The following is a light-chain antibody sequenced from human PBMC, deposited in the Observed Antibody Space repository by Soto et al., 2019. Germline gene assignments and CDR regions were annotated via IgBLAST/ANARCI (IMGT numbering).Light chain of an antibody. CDR2: GVS. V-gene: IGKV3-15*01. CDR3: QQRNNWPIT. Sequence: EILMTQSPATLSLSPGERATLSCRASQSVSSKVAWYQQRRGQAPRLLIYGVSTRATDIPARFSGSGSGTDFTLTISRLEPEDFALYYCQQRNNWPITFGQGTRLEIK. CDR1: QSVSSK. J-gene: IGKJ5*01.